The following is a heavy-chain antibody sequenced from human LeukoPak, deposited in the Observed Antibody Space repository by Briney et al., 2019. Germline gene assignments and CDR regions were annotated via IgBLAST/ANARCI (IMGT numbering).Heavy chain of an antibody. CDR3: ARRAGAYSHPYDY. Sequence: GGSLRLSCTVSGFTVSSNSMSWVRQAPGKGLEWVSFIYSSVTHYSDSVKGRFTISRDNSKNTLYLQMNSLRAEDTAVYYCARRAGAYSHPYDYWGQGTLVTVSS. D-gene: IGHD4/OR15-4a*01. J-gene: IGHJ4*02. V-gene: IGHV3-53*01. CDR1: GFTVSSNS. CDR2: IYSSVT.